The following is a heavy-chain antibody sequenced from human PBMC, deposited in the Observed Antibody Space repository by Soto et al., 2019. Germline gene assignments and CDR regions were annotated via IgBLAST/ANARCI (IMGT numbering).Heavy chain of an antibody. CDR1: GGTFSKYA. V-gene: IGHV1-69*06. CDR2: SNPIFGTA. D-gene: IGHD1-26*01. Sequence: QVQLVQSGAEVKKPGSSVKVSCQASGGTFSKYAINWVRQAPGRGLEWVGGSNPIFGTAAYAQNFQDRVTITADKSTTTAYMEVSSLRSDDTAVYYCARGWETVGATTAFAYWGQGTLVTVSS. J-gene: IGHJ4*02. CDR3: ARGWETVGATTAFAY.